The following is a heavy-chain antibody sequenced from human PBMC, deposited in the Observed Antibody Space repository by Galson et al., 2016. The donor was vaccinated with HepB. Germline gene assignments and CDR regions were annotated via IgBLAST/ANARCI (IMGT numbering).Heavy chain of an antibody. V-gene: IGHV3-11*01. D-gene: IGHD1-26*01. CDR3: ARGKGGSFLDH. Sequence: SLRLSCAASGFIFSDYYMSWIRQTPGKGLEWLAHISSRGATIYYPDSLKGRFTISRDNAKNSLYLQMNSLRAEDTAVYHCARGKGGSFLDHWGQGAQVTVSS. J-gene: IGHJ4*02. CDR2: ISSRGATI. CDR1: GFIFSDYY.